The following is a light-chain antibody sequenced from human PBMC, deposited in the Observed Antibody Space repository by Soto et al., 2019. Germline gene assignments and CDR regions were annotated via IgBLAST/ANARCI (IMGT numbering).Light chain of an antibody. CDR1: QSVSSN. CDR3: QQYSSSPRT. V-gene: IGKV3D-15*01. Sequence: IQMTQSPATLSVSLGDRVTLTCRASQSVSSNLAWYQQKPGQAPRLLIHDASSRATGISYRFTGSGSGTDFTLTITTLEPEDFAVYYCQQYSSSPRTFGLGTKVDIK. J-gene: IGKJ1*01. CDR2: DAS.